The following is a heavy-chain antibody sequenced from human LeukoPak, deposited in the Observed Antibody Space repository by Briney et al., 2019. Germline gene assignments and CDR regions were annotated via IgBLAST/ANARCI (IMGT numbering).Heavy chain of an antibody. CDR2: ILGSGGTT. V-gene: IGHV3-23*01. J-gene: IGHJ4*02. CDR3: ATVFESNGGFYENHYFDN. CDR1: GFTFSKSA. Sequence: PGGSLRLSCAGSGFTFSKSAMVWVRQAPGAGLEWVAFILGSGGTTFYAASVKGRFTVSRDNSKNTVSLRMDSLRAEDTALYYCATVFESNGGFYENHYFDNWGQGTLVTVSS. D-gene: IGHD2-8*01.